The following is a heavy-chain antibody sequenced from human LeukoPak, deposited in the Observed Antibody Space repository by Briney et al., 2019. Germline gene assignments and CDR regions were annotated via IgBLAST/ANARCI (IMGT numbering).Heavy chain of an antibody. V-gene: IGHV4-39*01. CDR3: ASIGVNYYSGFDY. CDR1: GGSINSTNYY. CDR2: IDYSGRN. Sequence: AETLSLTCTVSGGSINSTNYYWGWIGQPPGKGGEWIANIDYSGRNYNNPSLKNRVTISVDTSKNQFSLMLTSVTAADAAVYYCASIGVNYYSGFDYWGQGTQVTVSS. D-gene: IGHD3-10*01. J-gene: IGHJ4*02.